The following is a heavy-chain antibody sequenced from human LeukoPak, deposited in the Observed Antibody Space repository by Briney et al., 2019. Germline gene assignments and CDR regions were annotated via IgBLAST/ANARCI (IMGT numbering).Heavy chain of an antibody. J-gene: IGHJ4*02. CDR1: GGSFSGYY. CDR2: INHSGST. D-gene: IGHD6-6*01. Sequence: KPSETLSLTCAVYGGSFSGYYWSWIRQPPGKGLEWIGEINHSGSTNYNPSLKSRVTISVDTSKNQFSLKLSSVTAADTAVYYCARGRARRPIDYWGQGTLGTVSS. V-gene: IGHV4-34*01. CDR3: ARGRARRPIDY.